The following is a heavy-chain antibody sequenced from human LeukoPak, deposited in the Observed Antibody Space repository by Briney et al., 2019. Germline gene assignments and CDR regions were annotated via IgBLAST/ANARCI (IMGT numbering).Heavy chain of an antibody. D-gene: IGHD2-2*01. V-gene: IGHV4-30-4*01. Sequence: PSETLSLTCTVSGGSISSGDYYWSWIRQPPGKGLEWIGYIYYSGSTYYNPSLKSRVTISVDTSKNQFSLKLSSVTAADTAVYYCARTPDYNWFDPWGQGTLVTVSS. CDR2: IYYSGST. J-gene: IGHJ5*02. CDR3: ARTPDYNWFDP. CDR1: GGSISSGDYY.